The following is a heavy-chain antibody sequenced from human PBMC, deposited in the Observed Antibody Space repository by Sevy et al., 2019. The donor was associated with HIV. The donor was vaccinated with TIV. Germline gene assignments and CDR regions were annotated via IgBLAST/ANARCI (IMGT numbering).Heavy chain of an antibody. V-gene: IGHV3-9*03. CDR1: GFTFDDYA. CDR3: AKGGNHGDYDAYYLDD. Sequence: GGSLRLSCAASGFTFDDYAMHWVRQAPGKGLEWVSSISWNSGSIGYADSVKGRFTISRDNAKTTLYLQINSLRAEDMAFYYCAKGGNHGDYDAYYLDDWGQGTLVTVSS. D-gene: IGHD4-17*01. CDR2: ISWNSGSI. J-gene: IGHJ4*02.